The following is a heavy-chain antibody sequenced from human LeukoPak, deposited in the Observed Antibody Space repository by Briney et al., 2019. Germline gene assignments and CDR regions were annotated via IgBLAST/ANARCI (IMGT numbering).Heavy chain of an antibody. Sequence: GGSLRLSCAASGFTFSSYAMHWVRQAPGKGLEWVAVISYDGSNKYYADSVKGRFTISRDNSKNTLYLQMNSLRAADTAVYYCAKDIYCSSTSCYSGMDVWGQGTTVTVSS. CDR3: AKDIYCSSTSCYSGMDV. CDR1: GFTFSSYA. V-gene: IGHV3-30-3*01. J-gene: IGHJ6*02. CDR2: ISYDGSNK. D-gene: IGHD2-2*01.